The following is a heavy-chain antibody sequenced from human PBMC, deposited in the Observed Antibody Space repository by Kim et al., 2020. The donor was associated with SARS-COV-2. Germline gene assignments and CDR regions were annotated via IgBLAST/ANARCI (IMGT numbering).Heavy chain of an antibody. Sequence: GGSLRLSCAASGFTFSSYAMSWVRQAPGKGLEWVSAISGSGGSTYYADSVKGRFTISRDNSKNTLYLQMNSLRAEDTAVYYCAKDPRPIAVAGTSYDYWGQRTLVTVSS. V-gene: IGHV3-23*01. CDR3: AKDPRPIAVAGTSYDY. CDR2: ISGSGGST. J-gene: IGHJ4*02. CDR1: GFTFSSYA. D-gene: IGHD6-19*01.